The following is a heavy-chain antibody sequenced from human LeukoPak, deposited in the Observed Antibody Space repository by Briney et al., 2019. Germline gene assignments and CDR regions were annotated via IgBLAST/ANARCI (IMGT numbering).Heavy chain of an antibody. CDR2: ISSNGGST. J-gene: IGHJ4*02. CDR3: ARLYSSGWYSFFDY. Sequence: PGGSLRLSRAASGFTSSRSVMHCVRPAPGKGLEYVSAISSNGGSTYYANSVKGRFTISRDNSNNTLYLQMGSLRAEDMAVYYCARLYSSGWYSFFDYWGQGTLVTVSS. D-gene: IGHD6-19*01. CDR1: GFTSSRSV. V-gene: IGHV3-64*01.